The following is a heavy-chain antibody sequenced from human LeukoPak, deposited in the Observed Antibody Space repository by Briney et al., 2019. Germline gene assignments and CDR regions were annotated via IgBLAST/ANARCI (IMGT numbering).Heavy chain of an antibody. Sequence: PSETLSLTCTVSGGSISSYYWSWIRQPPGKGLEWIGYIYYSGSTHYNPSLKSRVTISVDTSKNQFSLKLSSVTAADTAVYYCARVSWYYDSSGYQYYFDYWGQGTLVTVSS. D-gene: IGHD3-22*01. CDR3: ARVSWYYDSSGYQYYFDY. V-gene: IGHV4-59*01. CDR1: GGSISSYY. J-gene: IGHJ4*02. CDR2: IYYSGST.